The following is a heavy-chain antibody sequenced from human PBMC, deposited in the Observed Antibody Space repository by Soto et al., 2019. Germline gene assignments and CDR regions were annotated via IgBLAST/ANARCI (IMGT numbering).Heavy chain of an antibody. CDR3: ARANWFFDH. CDR1: GGSINNHY. CDR2: IYYSGST. V-gene: IGHV4-59*11. J-gene: IGHJ4*02. D-gene: IGHD7-27*01. Sequence: SETLSLTCTVSGGSINNHYWSWIRQPPGQGLEWIGYIYYSGSTNYNPSLKSRVTMSVDTSKDQFSLKLSSLTAADTAIYYCARANWFFDHWGQGTLVPVSS.